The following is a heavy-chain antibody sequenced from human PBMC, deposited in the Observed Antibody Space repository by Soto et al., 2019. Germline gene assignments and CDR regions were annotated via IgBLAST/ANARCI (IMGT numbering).Heavy chain of an antibody. CDR1: GGAIGSYY. CDR2: IYYSGST. Sequence: LSLTCTVTGGAIGSYYWSWIREPAGKGLEWIGYIYYSGSTNYNPSLKSRVTISVDTSKNQFSLKLSSVTAADTAVYYCARRYGYSFDYWGQGTLVTVS. CDR3: ARRYGYSFDY. V-gene: IGHV4-59*08. J-gene: IGHJ4*02. D-gene: IGHD1-1*01.